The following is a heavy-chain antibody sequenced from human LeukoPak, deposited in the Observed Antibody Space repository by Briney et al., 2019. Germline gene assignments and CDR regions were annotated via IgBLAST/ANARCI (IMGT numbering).Heavy chain of an antibody. Sequence: PSETLSLTCTVSGGSISSYYWSWIRQPPGQGLEWIGFIVYSGSTNYNPSLKSRVTISIVTSNNQLSLKLSSVTAADTAVYYCARHREMYSYEAFDMWGQGTMVTVSS. V-gene: IGHV4-59*08. CDR3: ARHREMYSYEAFDM. CDR1: GGSISSYY. CDR2: IVYSGST. D-gene: IGHD5-24*01. J-gene: IGHJ3*02.